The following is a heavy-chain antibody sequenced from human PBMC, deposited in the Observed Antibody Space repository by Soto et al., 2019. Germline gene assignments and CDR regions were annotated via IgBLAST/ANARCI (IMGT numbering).Heavy chain of an antibody. CDR2: INPNSGGT. J-gene: IGHJ5*02. D-gene: IGHD6-13*01. V-gene: IGHV1-2*04. CDR1: GYTFTGYY. Sequence: QVQLVQSGAEVKKPGASVKVSCKASGYTFTGYYMHWVRQAPGQGLEWMGWINPNSGGTNYAQKLQDWVTMTRDASTNRAYVELSRMRSDDKAGYYCARGSRLRYSSSWYRWFDPRGQGTLDTVS. CDR3: ARGSRLRYSSSWYRWFDP.